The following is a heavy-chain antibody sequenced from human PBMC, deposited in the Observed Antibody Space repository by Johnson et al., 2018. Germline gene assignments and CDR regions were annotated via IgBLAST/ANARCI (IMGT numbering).Heavy chain of an antibody. V-gene: IGHV4-34*01. Sequence: QVQLQQWGAGLLKPSETLSLTCAVYGGSFSGYYWSWIRQPPGKGLEWIGEINHSGSTNYNPSLKSRVTIAIDTSKNRFSLKRSSVTAADTAVYYCARGSGAFDIWGQGTMVTVSS. D-gene: IGHD3-10*01. CDR1: GGSFSGYY. CDR2: INHSGST. J-gene: IGHJ3*02. CDR3: ARGSGAFDI.